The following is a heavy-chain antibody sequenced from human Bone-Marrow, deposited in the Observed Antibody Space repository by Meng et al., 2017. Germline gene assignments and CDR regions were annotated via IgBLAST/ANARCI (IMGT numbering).Heavy chain of an antibody. CDR1: GYTFTDYY. V-gene: IGHV1-2*06. J-gene: IGHJ4*02. CDR3: ASDHK. Sequence: QVQLVQSGAEVKKPGASVKVSCKASGYTFTDYYIHWVRQTPGQXLEWMGRINPNSGGTNFAQKFQDRVTLTRDTSISTSYMDLSRLTFDDTAFYYCASDHKWGQGTLVTVSS. CDR2: INPNSGGT.